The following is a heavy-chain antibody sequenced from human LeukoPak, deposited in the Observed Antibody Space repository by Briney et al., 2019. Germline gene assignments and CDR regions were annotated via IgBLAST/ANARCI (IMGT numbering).Heavy chain of an antibody. V-gene: IGHV3-74*01. Sequence: GGSLRLSCAASGFTFTTSWMHWVRQAPGKRLVWVSRIYSDESSTSYADSVKGRFTISRDNAKNTLYLQMNSLRAEDTAVYYCARGVLRFLEWSITEGGYFDYWGQGTLVTVSS. CDR2: IYSDESST. CDR3: ARGVLRFLEWSITEGGYFDY. J-gene: IGHJ4*02. D-gene: IGHD3-3*01. CDR1: GFTFTTSW.